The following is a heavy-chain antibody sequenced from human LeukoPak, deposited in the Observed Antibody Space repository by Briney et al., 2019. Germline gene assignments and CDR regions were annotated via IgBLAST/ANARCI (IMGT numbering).Heavy chain of an antibody. CDR3: ARSVGVTTNWFDP. CDR1: GGTFSSCA. D-gene: IGHD4-11*01. V-gene: IGHV1-69*13. J-gene: IGHJ5*02. Sequence: SVKVSCKASGGTFSSCAISWVRQAPGQGLEWMGGIIPIFGTANYAQKFQGRVTITADESTSTAYMELSSLRSEDTAVYYCARSVGVTTNWFDPWGQGTLVTVSS. CDR2: IIPIFGTA.